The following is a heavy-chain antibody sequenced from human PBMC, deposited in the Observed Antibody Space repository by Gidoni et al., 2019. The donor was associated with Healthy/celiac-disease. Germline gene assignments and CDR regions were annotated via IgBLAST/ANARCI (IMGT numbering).Heavy chain of an antibody. J-gene: IGHJ4*02. CDR1: GYTFTGYY. V-gene: IGHV1-2*02. CDR3: ARGLDYYDSSGYGASFDY. Sequence: QVQLVQSGAEVKKPGDSVKVSCKASGYTFTGYYMHWVRQAPGQGLEWMGWINPNSVGTNYAQKFQGRVTMTRDTSISTAYMELSRLRSDDTAVYYCARGLDYYDSSGYGASFDYWGQGTLVTVSS. CDR2: INPNSVGT. D-gene: IGHD3-22*01.